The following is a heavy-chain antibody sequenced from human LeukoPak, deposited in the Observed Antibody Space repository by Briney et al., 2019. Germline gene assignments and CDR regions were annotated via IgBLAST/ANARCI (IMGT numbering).Heavy chain of an antibody. CDR1: GYTFSGHY. D-gene: IGHD5-18*01. Sequence: ASVKVSCKASGYTFSGHYLHWVRQAPGQGLEWMGRINPNTGVTQYTENFQGRVTMTGDTSISTAYMELNGLRSDDTAIYYCARTWIQLFTPGFDLWGQGTLVTVSS. J-gene: IGHJ4*02. CDR2: INPNTGVT. V-gene: IGHV1-2*06. CDR3: ARTWIQLFTPGFDL.